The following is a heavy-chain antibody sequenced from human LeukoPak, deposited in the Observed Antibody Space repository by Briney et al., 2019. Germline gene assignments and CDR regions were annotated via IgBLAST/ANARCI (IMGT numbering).Heavy chain of an antibody. Sequence: KTSETLSLTCTVSGGSISSYYWSWIRQPPGKGLEWIGYIYYSGSTNYNPSLKSRVTISVDTSKNQFSLKLSSVTAADTAVYYCARHSDGWYWGGSGMDVWGQGTTVIVSS. CDR3: ARHSDGWYWGGSGMDV. V-gene: IGHV4-59*08. CDR1: GGSISSYY. J-gene: IGHJ6*02. D-gene: IGHD6-19*01. CDR2: IYYSGST.